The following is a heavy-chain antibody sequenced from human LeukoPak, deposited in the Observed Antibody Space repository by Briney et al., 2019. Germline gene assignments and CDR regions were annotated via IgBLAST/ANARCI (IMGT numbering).Heavy chain of an antibody. D-gene: IGHD3-16*01. CDR2: ISAYNGNT. CDR1: GYTFTSYG. V-gene: IGHV1-18*01. CDR3: ARDMITFGGVILDY. J-gene: IGHJ4*02. Sequence: GASVKVSCKASGYTFTSYGISWVRQAPGQGLEWMGWISAYNGNTNYAQKLQGRVTMTADTSTSTAYMELRSLRSDDTAVYYCARDMITFGGVILDYWGQGTLVTVSS.